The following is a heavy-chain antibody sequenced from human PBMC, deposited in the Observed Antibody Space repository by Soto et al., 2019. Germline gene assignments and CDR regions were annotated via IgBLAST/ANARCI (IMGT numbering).Heavy chain of an antibody. Sequence: LRLSCAASGFTFSSYWMSWVRQAPGKGLEWVANIKQDGSEKYYVDSVKGRFTISRDNAKNSLYLQMNSLRAEDTAVYYCARDPSMVRIAVAGFDYWGQGTLVTVSS. V-gene: IGHV3-7*03. CDR1: GFTFSSYW. D-gene: IGHD6-19*01. CDR2: IKQDGSEK. J-gene: IGHJ4*02. CDR3: ARDPSMVRIAVAGFDY.